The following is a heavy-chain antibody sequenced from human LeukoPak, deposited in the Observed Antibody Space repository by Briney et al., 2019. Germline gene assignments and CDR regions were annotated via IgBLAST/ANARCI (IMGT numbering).Heavy chain of an antibody. V-gene: IGHV3-15*01. CDR2: IKSKNDGGTT. Sequence: PGGSLRLSCAASGFTFRLAWMSWVRQAPGKGLEWVGRIKSKNDGGTTDYAVPVKDRFTISRDDSKNTLYLQMTSLKTEDTAVYYCTTESFCGGDCYRFDYWGQGTLVTVSS. J-gene: IGHJ4*02. CDR3: TTESFCGGDCYRFDY. CDR1: GFTFRLAW. D-gene: IGHD2-21*02.